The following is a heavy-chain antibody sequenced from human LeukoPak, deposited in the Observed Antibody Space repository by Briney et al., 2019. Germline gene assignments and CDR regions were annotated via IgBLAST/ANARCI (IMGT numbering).Heavy chain of an antibody. J-gene: IGHJ4*02. CDR2: INQRGST. D-gene: IGHD2-15*01. CDR1: GGSFSGYY. V-gene: IGHV4-34*01. CDR3: ARVVFCSGGSCYRYYFDY. Sequence: NPSETLSPTCPVYGGSFSGYYRSWIRQPPGKGLEWIGEINQRGSTNYNPSLKSRVTISVDTSKNQFSLKMRSVTAADTAVYYCARVVFCSGGSCYRYYFDYWGQ.